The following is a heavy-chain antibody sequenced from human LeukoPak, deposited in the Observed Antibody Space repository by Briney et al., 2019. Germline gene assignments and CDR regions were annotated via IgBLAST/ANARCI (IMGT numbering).Heavy chain of an antibody. CDR3: ARDRGYSSSWSPHYFDY. CDR1: GYTFTSYG. CDR2: ISAYNGNT. V-gene: IGHV1-18*01. J-gene: IGHJ4*02. Sequence: ASVKVSCKASGYTFTSYGISWVRQAPGQGLEWMGWISAYNGNTNYAQKLQGRVTMTTDTSTSTAYMELRSLRSDDTAVYYCARDRGYSSSWSPHYFDYWGQGTLVTVSS. D-gene: IGHD6-13*01.